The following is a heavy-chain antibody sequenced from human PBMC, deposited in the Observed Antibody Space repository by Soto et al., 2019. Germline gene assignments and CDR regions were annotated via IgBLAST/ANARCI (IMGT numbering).Heavy chain of an antibody. Sequence: GGSLRLSCAASGFTFSSYRMNWVRQAPGKGLEWVSSISSSSSYIYYADSVKGQFTISRDNAKNSLYLQMNSLRAEDTAVYYCARDRRIDYVYYGMDVWGQGTTVTVSS. CDR2: ISSSSSYI. CDR1: GFTFSSYR. J-gene: IGHJ6*02. V-gene: IGHV3-21*01. CDR3: ARDRRIDYVYYGMDV.